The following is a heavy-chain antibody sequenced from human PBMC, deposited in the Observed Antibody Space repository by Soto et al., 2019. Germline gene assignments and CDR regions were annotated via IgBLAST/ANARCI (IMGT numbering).Heavy chain of an antibody. Sequence: EVQLVESGGGLVKPGGSLRLSCAASGFTFSSYSMNWVRQAPGKGLEWVSSISSSSSYIYYADSVKGRFTISRDNAKNSLYLQMNSLRAEDTSVYYCARDRSHAFDIWGQGTMVTVSS. V-gene: IGHV3-21*01. CDR2: ISSSSSYI. CDR3: ARDRSHAFDI. CDR1: GFTFSSYS. J-gene: IGHJ3*02.